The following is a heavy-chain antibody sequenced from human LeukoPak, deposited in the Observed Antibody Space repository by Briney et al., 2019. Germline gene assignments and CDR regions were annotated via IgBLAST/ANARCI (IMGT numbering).Heavy chain of an antibody. Sequence: PSETLSVTCTVSGGAISSHHWSWIRQPPGKGLEWVSSISSSSSYIYYADSVKGRFIISRDNAKNSLYLQMNSLRAEDTAVYYCARGVVSPRGGYYGMDVWGQGTTVTVSS. CDR3: ARGVVSPRGGYYGMDV. J-gene: IGHJ6*02. V-gene: IGHV3-21*01. D-gene: IGHD3-16*01. CDR2: ISSSSSYI. CDR1: GGAISSHH.